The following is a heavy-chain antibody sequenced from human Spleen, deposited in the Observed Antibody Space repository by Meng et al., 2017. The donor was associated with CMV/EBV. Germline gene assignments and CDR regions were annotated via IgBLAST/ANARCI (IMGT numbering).Heavy chain of an antibody. V-gene: IGHV3-48*04. J-gene: IGHJ4*02. CDR1: GFTFSSYR. CDR3: VANYDSWRGFLPNADY. Sequence: GESLKISCAASGFTFSSYRINWVRQAPGKGLEWISFISSSGGMKIYADSVKGRITVSRDNAKKSVHLEMTSLRVEDTGVYFCVANYDSWRGFLPNADYWGRGTLVTVSS. D-gene: IGHD3-3*01. CDR2: ISSSGGMK.